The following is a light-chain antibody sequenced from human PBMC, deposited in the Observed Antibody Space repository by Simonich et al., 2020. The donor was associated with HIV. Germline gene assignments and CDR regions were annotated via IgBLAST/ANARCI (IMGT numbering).Light chain of an antibody. CDR3: QQYGSSPYT. J-gene: IGKJ2*01. CDR2: DAS. CDR1: QSVSSY. Sequence: EIVLTQSPATLSLSPGERATLSCRASQSVSSYLAWYQQKPGQAPRLLFYDASNRADGIPARFSGSGSGTDFTLTISRLEPEDFAVYYCQQYGSSPYTFGQGTKLEIK. V-gene: IGKV3-20*01.